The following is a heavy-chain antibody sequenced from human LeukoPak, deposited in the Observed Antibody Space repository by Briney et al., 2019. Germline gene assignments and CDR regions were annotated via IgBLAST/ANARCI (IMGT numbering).Heavy chain of an antibody. J-gene: IGHJ3*02. V-gene: IGHV4-61*02. CDR1: GGSIRSGSYD. D-gene: IGHD3-22*01. CDR2: IYTSGST. Sequence: PSQTLSLTCTVSGGSIRSGSYDWSWIRQPAGKGLEWIGRIYTSGSTNYNPSLKSRVTISVDTSKNQFSLKLSSVTAADTAVYYCAREVRSYYDSSGFGAFDIWGQGTMVTVSS. CDR3: AREVRSYYDSSGFGAFDI.